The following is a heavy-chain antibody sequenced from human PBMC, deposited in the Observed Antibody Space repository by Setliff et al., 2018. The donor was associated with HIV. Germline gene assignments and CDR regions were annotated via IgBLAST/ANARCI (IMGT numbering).Heavy chain of an antibody. CDR1: GGSITGHY. CDR3: ARATMWFGRLY. D-gene: IGHD3-10*01. V-gene: IGHV4-59*11. J-gene: IGHJ4*02. CDR2: IYNGGST. Sequence: SETLSLTCTVSGGSITGHYCGWIRQPPGKGLEWIGNIYNGGSTNYNPSLKSRVTISADTSKNRFSLQLRSVTAADTAVYYCARATMWFGRLYWGQGYLVTVSS.